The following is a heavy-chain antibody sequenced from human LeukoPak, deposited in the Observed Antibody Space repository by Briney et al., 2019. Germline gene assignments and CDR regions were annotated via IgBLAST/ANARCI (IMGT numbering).Heavy chain of an antibody. J-gene: IGHJ6*03. CDR3: ARGHCSGGSCYYYYYMDV. CDR1: GYTFTSYD. Sequence: ASVKVSCKASGYTFTSYDINWVRQATGQGLEWMGWMNPNSGNTGYAQKFQGRVTITRNTSISTAYMELSSLGSEDTAVYYCARGHCSGGSCYYYYYMDVWGKGTTVTVSS. D-gene: IGHD2-15*01. CDR2: MNPNSGNT. V-gene: IGHV1-8*03.